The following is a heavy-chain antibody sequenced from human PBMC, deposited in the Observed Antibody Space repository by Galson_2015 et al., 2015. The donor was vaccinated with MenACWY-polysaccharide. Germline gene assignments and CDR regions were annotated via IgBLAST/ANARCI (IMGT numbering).Heavy chain of an antibody. Sequence: SLRLSCAASGFTFSNYHMNWVRQAPGKGLEWASYISSSSTIYYADSVTGRFTISRDNAKNSLYLQMNSLRAEDTAVYYCARVRIASRSFDYWGQGTLVTVSS. V-gene: IGHV3-69-1*01. J-gene: IGHJ4*02. D-gene: IGHD6-13*01. CDR2: ISSSSTI. CDR3: ARVRIASRSFDY. CDR1: GFTFSNYH.